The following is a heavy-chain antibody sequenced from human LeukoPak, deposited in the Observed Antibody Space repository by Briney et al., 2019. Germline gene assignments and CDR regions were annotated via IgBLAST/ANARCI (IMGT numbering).Heavy chain of an antibody. CDR3: ARLEQRDFDY. V-gene: IGHV5-51*01. Sequence: GESLKISCKGSGFSFTSYWIGWVRQMPGKGLEWMGIIHPGDSDTRYSPSFQGQVTISADKSISTAYLQWSGLKASDTAMYYCARLEQRDFDYWGQGTLVTVSS. J-gene: IGHJ4*02. D-gene: IGHD5-24*01. CDR1: GFSFTSYW. CDR2: IHPGDSDT.